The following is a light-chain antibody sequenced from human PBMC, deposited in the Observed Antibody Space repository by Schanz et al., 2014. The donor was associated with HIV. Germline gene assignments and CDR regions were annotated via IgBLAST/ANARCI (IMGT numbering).Light chain of an antibody. V-gene: IGKV3-15*01. CDR1: QSVSRY. J-gene: IGKJ4*01. CDR2: DTN. CDR3: QQRRTQGLT. Sequence: EIVMTQSPAILSVSPGERVTLSCRARQSVSRYLAWYQHKPGQAPRLLMYDTNTRATGIPARISGSGSGTEFTLTIRRLEPEDFALYYCQQRRTQGLTFGGGTKVEIK.